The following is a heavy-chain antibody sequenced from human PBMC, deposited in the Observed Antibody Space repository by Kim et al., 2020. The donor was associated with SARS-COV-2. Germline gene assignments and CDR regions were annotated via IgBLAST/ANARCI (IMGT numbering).Heavy chain of an antibody. J-gene: IGHJ6*03. CDR3: ARGHTGVVPAPILGLGPFYYSYNMDV. CDR2: INHSGGT. Sequence: SETLSLTCAVSGGSLSGYSWNWIRQPPGKGLEWIWEINHSGGTKYSPSLKSRVTMSIDTSKSQFSLRLTSVTAADTAVYFCARGHTGVVPAPILGLGPFYYSYNMDVWGRGTTVTVSS. D-gene: IGHD2-2*01. V-gene: IGHV4-34*01. CDR1: GGSLSGYS.